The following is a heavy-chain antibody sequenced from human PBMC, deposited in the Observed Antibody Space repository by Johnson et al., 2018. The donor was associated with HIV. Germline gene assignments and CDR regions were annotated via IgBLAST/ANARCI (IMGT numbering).Heavy chain of an antibody. CDR3: ARYCCGGSCYSVWQNNYAFDI. D-gene: IGHD2-15*01. CDR1: GFTFSSYA. J-gene: IGHJ3*02. CDR2: ISNDGNNK. V-gene: IGHV3-30-3*01. Sequence: QVQLVESGGGVVQPGRSLRLSCAASGFTFSSYAMHWVRQAPGKGLEWVAVISNDGNNKYYADSVTGRFTIPSDNSKNTLYLKLNSLRAEGTAVYYCARYCCGGSCYSVWQNNYAFDIWGQGTMVTVSS.